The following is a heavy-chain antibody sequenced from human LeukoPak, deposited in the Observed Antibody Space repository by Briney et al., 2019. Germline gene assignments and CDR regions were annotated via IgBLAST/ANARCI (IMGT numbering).Heavy chain of an antibody. CDR1: FDSTTSNL. CDR3: ARKSLGRFNAGAY. CDR2: VDGSGSH. J-gene: IGHJ4*02. D-gene: IGHD3-16*01. V-gene: IGHV4-4*02. Sequence: SPRLSLTYTVYFDSTTSNLWSCVRQPPGKGLEWIGEVDGSGSHNYNPSLRSQVTISIDRSRNQSVLKLSSVTAADTAVYYGARKSLGRFNAGAYWGQGTLVTVSS.